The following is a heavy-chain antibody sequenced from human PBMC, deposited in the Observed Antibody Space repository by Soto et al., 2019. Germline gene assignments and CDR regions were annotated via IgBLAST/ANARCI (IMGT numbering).Heavy chain of an antibody. J-gene: IGHJ4*02. V-gene: IGHV4-61*01. D-gene: IGHD4-17*01. CDR1: GVSVSSGSFY. CDR3: ARGATVTQFDY. CDR2: GSYSGTT. Sequence: LSLTCTVSGVSVSSGSFYWAWIRQPPGKGLEWIGFGSYSGTTNYKPSLKSRVTISVDTSRSQISLKVSSLTAADTAVYYRARGATVTQFDYWGRGTLVTVSS.